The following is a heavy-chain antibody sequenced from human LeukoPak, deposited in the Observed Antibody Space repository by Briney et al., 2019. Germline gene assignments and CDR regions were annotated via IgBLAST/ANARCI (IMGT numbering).Heavy chain of an antibody. D-gene: IGHD3-22*01. Sequence: PSETLSLTCTVSGGSISSYYWSWIRQPPGKGLEWIGYIYYSGSTNYNPSLKSRVTISVDTSKNQFSLKLSFVTAADTAVYYCAGTYYYDSSGYSFDYWGQGTLVTVSS. V-gene: IGHV4-59*01. CDR1: GGSISSYY. CDR3: AGTYYYDSSGYSFDY. CDR2: IYYSGST. J-gene: IGHJ4*02.